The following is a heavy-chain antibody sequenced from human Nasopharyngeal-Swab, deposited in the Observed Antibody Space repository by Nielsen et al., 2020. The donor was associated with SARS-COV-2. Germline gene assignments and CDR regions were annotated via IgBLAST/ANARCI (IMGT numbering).Heavy chain of an antibody. D-gene: IGHD3-22*01. CDR3: AKDYYDSSGYHPDAFDI. CDR2: ISGSGGST. Sequence: GESLKISCAASGFTFSSYAMSWVRLAPGKGLEWVSAISGSGGSTYYADSVKGRFTISRDNSKNTLYLQMNSLRAEDTAVYYCAKDYYDSSGYHPDAFDIWGQGTMVTVSS. CDR1: GFTFSSYA. J-gene: IGHJ3*02. V-gene: IGHV3-23*01.